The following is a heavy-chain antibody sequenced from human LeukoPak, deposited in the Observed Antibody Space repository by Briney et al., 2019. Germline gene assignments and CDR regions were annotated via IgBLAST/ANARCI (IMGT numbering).Heavy chain of an antibody. D-gene: IGHD1-26*01. J-gene: IGHJ4*02. CDR1: GGSFSSYY. CDR3: ARSTYPWERDGDFDY. V-gene: IGHV4-59*01. CDR2: IYYSGST. Sequence: SETLSLTCAVYGGSFSSYYWSWIRQPPGKGLEWIGYIYYSGSTNYNPSLKSRVTISVDTSKNQFSLKLSSVTAADTAVYYCARSTYPWERDGDFDYWGQGTLVTVSS.